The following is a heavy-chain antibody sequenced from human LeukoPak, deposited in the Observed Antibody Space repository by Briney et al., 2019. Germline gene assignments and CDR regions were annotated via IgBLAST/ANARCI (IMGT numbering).Heavy chain of an antibody. Sequence: GGSLRLSCAASGFSFNGYAMTRVRQAPGKGLEWVSTISGGGGTTYYADSVKGRFTISRDNSKSTLYLQLDSLRAEDTALYYCAKYETWTSGRYFDYWGQGTLVTVSS. CDR2: ISGGGGTT. CDR1: GFSFNGYA. V-gene: IGHV3-23*01. D-gene: IGHD6-19*01. CDR3: AKYETWTSGRYFDY. J-gene: IGHJ4*02.